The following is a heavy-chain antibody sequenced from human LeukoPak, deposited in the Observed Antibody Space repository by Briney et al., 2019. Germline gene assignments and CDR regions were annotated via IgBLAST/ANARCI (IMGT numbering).Heavy chain of an antibody. V-gene: IGHV3-30*02. CDR2: IRYDGNNK. Sequence: QPGGSLRLSCAASGFTFSSYGMHWVRQAPGKGLEWVAFIRYDGNNKYYADSVKGRFTISRDNSKNTLYLQMNSLRAEDTAVYYCAKDLGISWYNGADYWGQGTLVTVSS. D-gene: IGHD6-13*01. J-gene: IGHJ4*02. CDR3: AKDLGISWYNGADY. CDR1: GFTFSSYG.